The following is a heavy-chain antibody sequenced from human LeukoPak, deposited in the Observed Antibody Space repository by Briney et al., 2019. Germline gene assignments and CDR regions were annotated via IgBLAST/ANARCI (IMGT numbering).Heavy chain of an antibody. CDR3: ALGYCTNGVCRLGNWFDP. Sequence: SETLSLTCAVYGGSFSGYSWSWIRQPPGKGLEWIGEIDHSGSTNNSPSLKSRVTISVDTSKNQFSQKLSSVTAADTAVYYCALGYCTNGVCRLGNWFDPWGQGTLVTVSS. J-gene: IGHJ5*02. CDR2: IDHSGST. CDR1: GGSFSGYS. D-gene: IGHD2-8*01. V-gene: IGHV4-34*01.